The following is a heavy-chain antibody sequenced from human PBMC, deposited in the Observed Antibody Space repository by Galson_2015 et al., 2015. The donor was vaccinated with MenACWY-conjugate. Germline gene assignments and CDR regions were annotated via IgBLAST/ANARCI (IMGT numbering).Heavy chain of an antibody. CDR3: AKGAGWVAGNRVFDD. D-gene: IGHD4-23*01. Sequence: SLRLSCAASGLTFSSYAMSWVRQAPGKGLEWVSAISGSGDGTYYAGSVKGRFIISRDNSKNTVYLQMSSLRAEDTALYYCAKGAGWVAGNRVFDDWGQGTLVTVPS. J-gene: IGHJ4*02. CDR1: GLTFSSYA. CDR2: ISGSGDGT. V-gene: IGHV3-23*01.